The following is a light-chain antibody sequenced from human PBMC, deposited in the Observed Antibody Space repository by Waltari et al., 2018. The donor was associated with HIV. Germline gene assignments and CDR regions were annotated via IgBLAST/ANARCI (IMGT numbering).Light chain of an antibody. CDR3: QQYYNTPSIT. V-gene: IGKV4-1*01. CDR1: QSVLSSSNNKNY. Sequence: DIVMTQSPDSLAVSLGQRATINCKSSQSVLSSSNNKNYLAWYQQRPGQPPKLLISWASARESGVSDRISGSGSGTDFTRTINGLQAEDVAVYYCQQYYNTPSITFGQGTRLEIK. J-gene: IGKJ5*01. CDR2: WAS.